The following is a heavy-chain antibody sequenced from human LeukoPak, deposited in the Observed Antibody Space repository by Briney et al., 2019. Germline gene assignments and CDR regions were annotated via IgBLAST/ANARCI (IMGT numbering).Heavy chain of an antibody. J-gene: IGHJ6*02. CDR2: INPNSGGT. Sequence: ASVKVSCKASGYTFTGYYMHWVRQAPRQGLEWMGWINPNSGGTNYAQKFQGRVTMTRDTSISTAYMELSRLRSDDTAVYYCASSCGDSCPYYYYYGMDVWGQGTTVTVSS. D-gene: IGHD4-17*01. V-gene: IGHV1-2*02. CDR3: ASSCGDSCPYYYYYGMDV. CDR1: GYTFTGYY.